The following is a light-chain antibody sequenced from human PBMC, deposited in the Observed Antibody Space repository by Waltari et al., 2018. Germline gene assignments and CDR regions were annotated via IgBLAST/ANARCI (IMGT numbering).Light chain of an antibody. CDR2: WAS. J-gene: IGKJ4*01. Sequence: DIVMTQSPDSLAVSLGERATINCKSSQTIFYGPNNKNYLAWYQQKPRQPPRLLLYWASTRESGVPDRFSGSGSGTDFTLTISSLQAEDVAVYYCQQYYDTPLSFGGGTKVEIK. V-gene: IGKV4-1*01. CDR1: QTIFYGPNNKNY. CDR3: QQYYDTPLS.